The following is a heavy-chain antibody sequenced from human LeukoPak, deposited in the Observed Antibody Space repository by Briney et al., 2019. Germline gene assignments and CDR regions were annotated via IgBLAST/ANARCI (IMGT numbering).Heavy chain of an antibody. D-gene: IGHD6-13*01. CDR2: IKSKANNFAT. CDR3: FGNSWFPDSYYMDV. Sequence: PGGSLRLSCAASGFAFSGSAMHWVRQASGRGLEWIGLIKSKANNFATVYAASVKGRFTISRDDSKNTAFLQMNSLKTEDTAIYYCFGNSWFPDSYYMDVWGKGTTVTVSS. CDR1: GFAFSGSA. J-gene: IGHJ6*03. V-gene: IGHV3-73*01.